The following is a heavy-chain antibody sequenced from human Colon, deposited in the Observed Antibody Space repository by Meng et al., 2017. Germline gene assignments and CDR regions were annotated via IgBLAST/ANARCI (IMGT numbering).Heavy chain of an antibody. CDR3: ANERPGSGNLDY. CDR1: GSTFTAFG. CDR2: INAGNGIT. Sequence: QVQLLQSGAEVKNPGASVKVSCKASGSTFTAFGIHWVRQAPGQRLEWMGWINAGNGITQFSQNFQGRVTLTRDTSASTVYMELSGLSSEDTALYYCANERPGSGNLDYWGQGTLVTVSS. J-gene: IGHJ4*02. D-gene: IGHD2-15*01. V-gene: IGHV1-3*01.